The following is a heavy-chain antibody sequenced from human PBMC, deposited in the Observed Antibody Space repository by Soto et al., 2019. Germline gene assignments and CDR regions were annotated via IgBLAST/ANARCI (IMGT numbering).Heavy chain of an antibody. J-gene: IGHJ3*02. CDR2: IKKDESET. D-gene: IGHD2-21*02. V-gene: IGHV3-7*03. Sequence: LVQSVGGLVPPGESLTVSCAPSQFSFSNYWMNWVRQAPGKALEWVANIKKDESETDYVDSVRGRFTIFIDNAKNLLFLQMRRLRVEDTAVNYFARSHTGDSAIRAFDIWGQGTVVTI. CDR3: ARSHTGDSAIRAFDI. CDR1: QFSFSNYW.